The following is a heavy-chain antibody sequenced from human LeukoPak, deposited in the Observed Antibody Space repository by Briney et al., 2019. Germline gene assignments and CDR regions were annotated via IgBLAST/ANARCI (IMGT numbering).Heavy chain of an antibody. Sequence: SETLSLTCAVYGGSFSGYCWSWIRQPPGKGLEWIGEINHSGSTNYNPSLKSRVTISVDTSKNQFSLKLSSVTAADTAVYYCARRYSSSWYGALDYWGQGTLVTVSS. V-gene: IGHV4-34*01. J-gene: IGHJ4*02. CDR3: ARRYSSSWYGALDY. CDR1: GGSFSGYC. CDR2: INHSGST. D-gene: IGHD6-13*01.